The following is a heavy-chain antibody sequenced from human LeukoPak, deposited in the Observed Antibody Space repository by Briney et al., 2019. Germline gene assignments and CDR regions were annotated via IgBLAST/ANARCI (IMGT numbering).Heavy chain of an antibody. D-gene: IGHD3-16*01. Sequence: ASVKVSYKASGYTFTAYGISWVRQAPGQGLEWMGWISANNGNTNYAQKVQGRVTMPRDTSTSTAYMELRSLRYDDTAVYYCSRDDGPFGGVRFDHWGQGTLVTVSS. CDR2: ISANNGNT. CDR1: GYTFTAYG. CDR3: SRDDGPFGGVRFDH. J-gene: IGHJ4*02. V-gene: IGHV1-18*01.